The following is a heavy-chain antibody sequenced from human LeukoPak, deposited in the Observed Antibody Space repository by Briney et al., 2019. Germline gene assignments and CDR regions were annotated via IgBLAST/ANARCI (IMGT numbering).Heavy chain of an antibody. J-gene: IGHJ4*02. CDR2: ISSSGVKT. D-gene: IGHD6-19*01. V-gene: IGHV3-23*01. CDR3: AKDAGEVSQFWEQWLTYYFDY. CDR1: GFSFSSYA. Sequence: GGSLRLSCAASGFSFSSYAMSWVRQAPGKGLEWVSAISSSGVKTFYADSVKGRFTISRDNSRNTLFLQMNSLRAEDTAVYYCAKDAGEVSQFWEQWLTYYFDYWGQGTLVTVSS.